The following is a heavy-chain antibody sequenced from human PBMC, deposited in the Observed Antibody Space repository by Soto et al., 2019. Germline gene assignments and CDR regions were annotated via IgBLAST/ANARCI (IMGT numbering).Heavy chain of an antibody. V-gene: IGHV1-2*02. Sequence: QVQLVQSGAEVKKPGASVKVSCKASGYTFTDYFIHWVRQAPGQGFEWMGWINPKSRGTTYAQKFQGRVTMTRDTSNTTAYMELRGLRSDETAIYYGARVTLRAGYWFDPWGQGTLVTVSS. CDR2: INPKSRGT. CDR3: ARVTLRAGYWFDP. CDR1: GYTFTDYF. D-gene: IGHD2-15*01. J-gene: IGHJ5*02.